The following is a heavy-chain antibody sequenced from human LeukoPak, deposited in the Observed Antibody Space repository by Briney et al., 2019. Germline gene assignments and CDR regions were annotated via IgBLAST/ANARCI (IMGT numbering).Heavy chain of an antibody. V-gene: IGHV4-34*01. CDR3: ARGSSSSGYSHFDY. CDR1: GGSFSGYY. CDR2: INHSVST. D-gene: IGHD3-22*01. J-gene: IGHJ4*02. Sequence: SETLSLTCAVYGGSFSGYYWSWIRQPPGTGLEWIGEINHSVSTNYTPSLKSRVTISVDPSKNQFSLKLSSVPAADTAVYYCARGSSSSGYSHFDYWGQGTLVTVSS.